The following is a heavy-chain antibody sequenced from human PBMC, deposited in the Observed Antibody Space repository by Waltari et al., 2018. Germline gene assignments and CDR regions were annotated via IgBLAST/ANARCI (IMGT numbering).Heavy chain of an antibody. CDR3: LTGGHYSGS. CDR2: IKPKSDGGTT. V-gene: IGHV3-15*01. Sequence: EEQLVESGGGLVKPGESLRLSCVASGFTFNNAWMSWVRQAPGKGLEWVGRIKPKSDGGTTDYAAPVEGRFTISRDDSKNTLYLQMNSLKTEDTAVYHCLTGGHYSGSWGQGTLVTVSS. D-gene: IGHD2-15*01. CDR1: GFTFNNAW. J-gene: IGHJ4*02.